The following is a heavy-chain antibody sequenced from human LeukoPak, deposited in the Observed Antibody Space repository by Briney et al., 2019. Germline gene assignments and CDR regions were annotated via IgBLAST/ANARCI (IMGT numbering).Heavy chain of an antibody. CDR1: GFTFSSYW. CDR2: IKQDGSEK. CDR3: AKDPYDILTDTIWAYFDY. J-gene: IGHJ4*02. V-gene: IGHV3-7*05. Sequence: PGGSLRLSCAASGFTFSSYWMSWVRQAPGKGLEWVANIKQDGSEKYYVDSVKGRFTISRDNSKNTLYLQMNSLRADDTAVYYCAKDPYDILTDTIWAYFDYWGQGTLLTVTS. D-gene: IGHD3-9*01.